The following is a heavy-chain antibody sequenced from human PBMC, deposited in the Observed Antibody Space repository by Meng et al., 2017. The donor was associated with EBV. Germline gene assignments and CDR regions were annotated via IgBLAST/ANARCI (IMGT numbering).Heavy chain of an antibody. Sequence: QVQWQQLGAEVRKPGSSVKVSCRTSGGTFRSDAVSWVRQAPGQGLEWMGGLIPMSGAPHYAQKFQDRVTIIADESTSTHSMELNNLRFEDTAMYYCASESGRGFTPDYWGQGTLVTVSS. CDR1: GGTFRSDA. J-gene: IGHJ4*02. V-gene: IGHV1-69*01. CDR3: ASESGRGFTPDY. CDR2: LIPMSGAP. D-gene: IGHD3-10*01.